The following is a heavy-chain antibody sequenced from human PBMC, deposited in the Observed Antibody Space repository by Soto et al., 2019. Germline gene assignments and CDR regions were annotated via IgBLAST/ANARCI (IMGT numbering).Heavy chain of an antibody. Sequence: QVQLVQSGAEVKKPGSSVKVSCKASGGTFSSYAISWVRQAPGQGLEWMGGIIPIFGTANYAQKFQGRVTITADESTSSAYREQSSLRSEDTAVYYCARDALATTSRLWTFGAYNWFGPWGQGTLVAVPS. CDR3: ARDALATTSRLWTFGAYNWFGP. J-gene: IGHJ5*02. CDR2: IIPIFGTA. D-gene: IGHD1-7*01. V-gene: IGHV1-69*01. CDR1: GGTFSSYA.